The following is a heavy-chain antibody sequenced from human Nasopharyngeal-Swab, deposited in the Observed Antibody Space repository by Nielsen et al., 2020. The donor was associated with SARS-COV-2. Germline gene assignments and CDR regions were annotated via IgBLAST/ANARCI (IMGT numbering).Heavy chain of an antibody. CDR1: GGSISSSSYY. D-gene: IGHD3-22*01. CDR2: IYYSGST. V-gene: IGHV4-39*01. J-gene: IGHJ5*02. CDR3: ARPYYDSSGYDAWFDP. Sequence: SETLSLTCTVSGGSISSSSYYWGWLRQPPGKGLEWIGSIYYSGSTYYNPSLKRRVTISVDTSNNQFSLKLSYVTAADTAVYYCARPYYDSSGYDAWFDPWGQGTLVTVSS.